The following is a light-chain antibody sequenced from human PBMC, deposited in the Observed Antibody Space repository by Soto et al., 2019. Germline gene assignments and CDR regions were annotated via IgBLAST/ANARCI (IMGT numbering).Light chain of an antibody. V-gene: IGKV4-1*01. Sequence: DVVMTQSPDSLAVSLGERATINCKSSQSILHSPTHNNYLAWYQKKPGQPPKLLIYWASSRESGVPDRFSGSGAWTDFPLPLNSLQAEDAAVYYCHQYFSLPRTFGQGTKVEIK. CDR2: WAS. CDR3: HQYFSLPRT. J-gene: IGKJ1*01. CDR1: QSILHSPTHNNY.